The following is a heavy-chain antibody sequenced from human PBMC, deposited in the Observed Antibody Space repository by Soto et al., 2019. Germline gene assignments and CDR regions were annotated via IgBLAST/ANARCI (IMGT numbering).Heavy chain of an antibody. CDR2: ISYDGSNK. J-gene: IGHJ4*02. CDR1: GFTFSSYA. CDR3: ARDGLGYCSGGSCYYGYFDY. V-gene: IGHV3-30-3*01. Sequence: QVQLVESGGGVVQPGRSLRLSCAASGFTFSSYAMHWVRQAPGKGLESVAVISYDGSNKYYADSVKGRFTISRDNSKNTLYLQMNSLRAEDTAVYYCARDGLGYCSGGSCYYGYFDYWGQGTLVTVSS. D-gene: IGHD2-15*01.